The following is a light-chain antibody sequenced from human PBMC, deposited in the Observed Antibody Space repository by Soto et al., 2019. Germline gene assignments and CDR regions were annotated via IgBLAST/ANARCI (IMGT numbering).Light chain of an antibody. CDR1: SSDVGGYNY. J-gene: IGLJ2*01. V-gene: IGLV2-11*01. Sequence: QSALTQPHSVSGSPGQSVTISCTGTSSDVGGYNYVSWYQQHPGKAPKVIIYDVTKRPSGVPDRFSGSKSDNTASLTISGLQAEDEADYYCCSYAGSNTLLFGGGTKLTVL. CDR2: DVT. CDR3: CSYAGSNTLL.